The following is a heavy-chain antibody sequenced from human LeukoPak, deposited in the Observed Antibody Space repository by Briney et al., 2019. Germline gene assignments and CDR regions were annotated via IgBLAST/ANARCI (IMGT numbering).Heavy chain of an antibody. CDR1: GFTFSSYA. CDR3: ARGTKYYFDY. D-gene: IGHD1-1*01. CDR2: IYSGGST. V-gene: IGHV3-66*01. Sequence: GGSLRLSCAASGFTFSSYAMSWVRQAPGKGLEWVSVIYSGGSTYYADSVKGRFTISRDNSKNTLYPQMNSLRAEDTAVYYCARGTKYYFDYWGQGTLVTVSS. J-gene: IGHJ4*02.